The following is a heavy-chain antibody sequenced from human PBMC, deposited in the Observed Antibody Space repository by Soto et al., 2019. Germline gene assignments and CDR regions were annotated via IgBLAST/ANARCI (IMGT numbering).Heavy chain of an antibody. CDR1: GGTFSSYA. CDR2: IILIFGTA. Sequence: QVQLVQSGAEVKKPGSSVKVSCKASGGTFSSYAISWVRQAPGQGLEWMGGIILIFGTANYAQKFQGRVTITADKSTSTAYMELSSLRSEDTAVYYCARSTYSSSSGDYYYGMDVWGQGTTVTVSS. D-gene: IGHD6-6*01. CDR3: ARSTYSSSSGDYYYGMDV. V-gene: IGHV1-69*06. J-gene: IGHJ6*02.